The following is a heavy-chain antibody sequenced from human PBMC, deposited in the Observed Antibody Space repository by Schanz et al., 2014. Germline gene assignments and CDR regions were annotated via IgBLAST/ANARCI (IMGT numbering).Heavy chain of an antibody. D-gene: IGHD5-12*01. CDR1: GGSFSSFY. CDR3: AREIRGVATFDY. V-gene: IGHV4-59*01. Sequence: QVQLQESGPGLVKPSETLPLTCTVSGGSFSSFYWSWIRQPPGKGLEWIGNIYNSGSTKYNPSVKSRVTIAVDTSKNQFSLKLSSVTAADTAVYYCAREIRGVATFDYWGQGTLVTVSS. CDR2: IYNSGST. J-gene: IGHJ4*02.